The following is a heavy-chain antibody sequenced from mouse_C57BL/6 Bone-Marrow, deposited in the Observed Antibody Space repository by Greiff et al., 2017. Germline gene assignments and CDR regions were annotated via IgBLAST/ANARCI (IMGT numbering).Heavy chain of an antibody. J-gene: IGHJ3*01. Sequence: EVQLQQSGPELVKPGASVKISCKASGYTFTDYYMNWVKQSHGKSLEWIGDINPNNGGTSYNQKFKGKATLTVDKSSSTAYMELRSLTSEDSAVYYCARHGSSPAWFAYWGQGTLVTVSA. CDR3: ARHGSSPAWFAY. CDR1: GYTFTDYY. D-gene: IGHD1-1*01. CDR2: INPNNGGT. V-gene: IGHV1-26*01.